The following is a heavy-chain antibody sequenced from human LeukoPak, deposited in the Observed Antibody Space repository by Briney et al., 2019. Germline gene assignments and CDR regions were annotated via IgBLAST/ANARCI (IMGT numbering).Heavy chain of an antibody. J-gene: IGHJ4*02. D-gene: IGHD6-19*01. CDR3: AKDHLPGIVVADRDY. Sequence: GGTLRLSCAASGFTFSNHGMNWVRQAPGKGLEWVSGISPSGDITYYADSVKGRFTISRDNSKNTLYLQINSLRGEDTAVYYCAKDHLPGIVVADRDYWGQGTLVTVSS. V-gene: IGHV3-23*01. CDR1: GFTFSNHG. CDR2: ISPSGDIT.